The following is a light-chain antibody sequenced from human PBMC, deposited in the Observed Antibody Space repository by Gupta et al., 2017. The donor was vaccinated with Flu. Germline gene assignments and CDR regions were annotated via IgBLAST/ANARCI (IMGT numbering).Light chain of an antibody. CDR1: QSVRSNY. CDR3: QQDSSTPQT. V-gene: IGKV3-20*01. J-gene: IGKJ1*01. Sequence: GTLSLSPGERATLSCRASQSVRSNYLAWYQRKPGQAPRLLIFDASSRATGIPDRFSGSGSGTDFTLTISRLEPEDFAVYYCQQDSSTPQTFGHGTQVEIK. CDR2: DAS.